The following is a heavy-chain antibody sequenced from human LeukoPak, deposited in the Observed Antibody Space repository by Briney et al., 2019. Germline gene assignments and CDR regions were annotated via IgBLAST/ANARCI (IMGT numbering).Heavy chain of an antibody. D-gene: IGHD6-19*01. J-gene: IGHJ6*02. CDR2: IYSSGST. V-gene: IGHV4-4*07. Sequence: SETLSLTCTVSGGSISSYYWSWIRQPAGQGLEWIGRIYSSGSTNYNPSLKSRVTMSVDTSKNQFSLKLASVTAADTAVYYCAREDTSGWYAVGLDVWGQGTTVTVSS. CDR3: AREDTSGWYAVGLDV. CDR1: GGSISSYY.